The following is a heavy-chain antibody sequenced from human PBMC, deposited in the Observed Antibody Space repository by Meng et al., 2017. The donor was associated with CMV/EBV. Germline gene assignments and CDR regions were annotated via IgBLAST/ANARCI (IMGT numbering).Heavy chain of an antibody. CDR3: ARDPPYSGAFDI. CDR2: IKQDGSEK. V-gene: IGHV3-7*01. J-gene: IGHJ3*02. D-gene: IGHD1-26*01. CDR1: GFTFSSYW. Sequence: LKISCAASGFTFSSYWMSWVRQAPGKGLEWVANIKQDGSEKYYVDSVKGRFTISRDNAKNSLYLQMNSLRAEDTAVYYCARDPPYSGAFDIWGQGTMVTVSS.